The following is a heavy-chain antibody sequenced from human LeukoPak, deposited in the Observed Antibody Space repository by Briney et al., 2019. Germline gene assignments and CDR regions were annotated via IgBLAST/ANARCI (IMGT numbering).Heavy chain of an antibody. CDR2: IKKDGSEK. CDR3: AKVHRDTVTAYWYFDL. J-gene: IGHJ2*01. Sequence: GGSLRLSCAASGFTFSSYWMSWVRRAPGKGLEWVANIKKDGSEKYYVDSVKGRFTSSRDSPKDTLYLQLNNLRVEDTALYYCAKVHRDTVTAYWYFDLWGRGTLVTVSS. V-gene: IGHV3-7*03. CDR1: GFTFSSYW. D-gene: IGHD3-10*01.